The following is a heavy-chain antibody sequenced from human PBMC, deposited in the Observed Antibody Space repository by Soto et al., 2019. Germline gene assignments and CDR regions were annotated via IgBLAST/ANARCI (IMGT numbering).Heavy chain of an antibody. J-gene: IGHJ6*02. CDR3: ARDTVTSLTPYQVFYYYGMDV. CDR2: ISFDGSSK. Sequence: QEHLVESGGGVVQPGGSLTLSCTASGFPFSSYTMHWLRRAPGKGLEWVGIISFDGSSKYYADWLNGPIVISRDNSKDSLYLQMDTLRPDDTAIYYCARDTVTSLTPYQVFYYYGMDVWGQGTTVTVSS. V-gene: IGHV3-30*09. D-gene: IGHD2-2*01. CDR1: GFPFSSYT.